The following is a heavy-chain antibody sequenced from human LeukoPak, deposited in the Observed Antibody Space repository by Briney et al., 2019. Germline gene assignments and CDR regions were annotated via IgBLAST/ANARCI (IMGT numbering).Heavy chain of an antibody. CDR1: GGSFSGYY. CDR3: VRGLGHSSSDY. J-gene: IGHJ4*02. CDR2: INHSGSA. Sequence: SETLSLTCAVYGGSFSGYYWSWIRQPPGEGLEWIGEINHSGSANYNPSLKSRVTISIDTSKNQFSLKLSSVTAADTAVYYCVRGLGHSSSDYWGQGTLVTVSS. D-gene: IGHD6-6*01. V-gene: IGHV4-34*01.